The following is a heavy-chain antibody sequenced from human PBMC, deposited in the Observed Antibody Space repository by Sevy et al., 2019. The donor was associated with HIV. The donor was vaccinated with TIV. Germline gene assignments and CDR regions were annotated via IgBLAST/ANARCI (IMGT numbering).Heavy chain of an antibody. Sequence: SETLSLTCTVSGGSMNIYYWSWIRQPPGKGLEWIGYIYYSGSTNYNPSLKSRVTISVDTSKNQFSLKLRSVTAADTVVYYCARVGFNWNDVDYWGQGTLVTVSS. CDR2: IYYSGST. D-gene: IGHD1-20*01. V-gene: IGHV4-59*01. CDR1: GGSMNIYY. CDR3: ARVGFNWNDVDY. J-gene: IGHJ4*02.